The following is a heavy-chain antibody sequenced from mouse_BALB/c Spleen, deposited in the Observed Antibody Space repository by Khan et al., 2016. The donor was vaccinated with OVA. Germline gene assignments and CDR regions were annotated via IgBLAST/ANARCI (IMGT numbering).Heavy chain of an antibody. V-gene: IGHV1S137*01. J-gene: IGHJ2*01. CDR1: GYTFTDYA. Sequence: QVQLKQSGPELVRPGVSVKISCEGSGYTFTDYAMHWVKQSHAKSLEWIGLISTYSGNTNYKQKFKGKATMTVDKYSSTAYMELTRLTSEASTIYYCTRPAYDGYYDYWGQRTTLTVSS. CDR2: ISTYSGNT. CDR3: TRPAYDGYYDY. D-gene: IGHD2-3*01.